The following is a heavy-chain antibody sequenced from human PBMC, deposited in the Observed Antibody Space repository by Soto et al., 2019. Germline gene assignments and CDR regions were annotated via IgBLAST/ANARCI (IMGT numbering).Heavy chain of an antibody. CDR3: ASSDVETLFDP. CDR2: ISSSGSTI. J-gene: IGHJ5*02. V-gene: IGHV3-48*03. Sequence: GGSLRLSCTASGFTFSTSAMSWVRQAPGRGLGWVSYISSSGSTIYYADSVKGRFTISRDNAKNSLYLQMNSLRAEDTAVYYCASSDVETLFDPWGQGTLVTVSS. CDR1: GFTFSTSA.